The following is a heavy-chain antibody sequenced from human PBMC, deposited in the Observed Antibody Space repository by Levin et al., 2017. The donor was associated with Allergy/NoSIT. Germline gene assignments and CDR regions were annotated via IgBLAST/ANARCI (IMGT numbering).Heavy chain of an antibody. CDR1: GGSFSGYY. V-gene: IGHV4-34*01. D-gene: IGHD2-2*01. CDR2: INHSGST. CDR3: ARSIVVVPAAMWSYYYYMDG. J-gene: IGHJ6*03. Sequence: SETLSLTCAVYGGSFSGYYWSWIRQPPGKGLEWIGEINHSGSTNYNPSLKSRVTISVDTSKNQFSLKLSSVTAADTAVYYCARSIVVVPAAMWSYYYYMDGWGKGTTVTVSS.